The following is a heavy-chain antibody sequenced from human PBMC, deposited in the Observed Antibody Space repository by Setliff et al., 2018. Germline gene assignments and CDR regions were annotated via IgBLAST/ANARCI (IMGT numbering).Heavy chain of an antibody. V-gene: IGHV1-18*01. CDR3: LRLVRYCTKIACQATSGDEV. CDR1: GYTLSNSI. CDR2: ISAYNGKT. Sequence: ASVKVSCKASGYTLSNSILSWVRQAPGQGLEWMGWISAYNGKTYFAQKFQDRITLTTDTSTNTGYLELRGLRSDDTAVYYCLRLVRYCTKIACQATSGDEVWGLGTQGHRLL. J-gene: IGHJ4*02. D-gene: IGHD2-8*01.